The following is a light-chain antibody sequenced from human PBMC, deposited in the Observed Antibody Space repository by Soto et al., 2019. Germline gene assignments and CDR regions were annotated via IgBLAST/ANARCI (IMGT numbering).Light chain of an antibody. CDR3: SSYTSSSTYV. CDR1: SSDVGSYNR. CDR2: EVS. Sequence: SVLTQPPSVSESPGQSVAISCTGTSSDVGSYNRVSWYQQPPGTAPKLLIYEVSDRPSGVPDRFSGSKSGNTASLTISGLQAEDEADYYCSSYTSSSTYVFGTGTKVT. V-gene: IGLV2-18*02. J-gene: IGLJ1*01.